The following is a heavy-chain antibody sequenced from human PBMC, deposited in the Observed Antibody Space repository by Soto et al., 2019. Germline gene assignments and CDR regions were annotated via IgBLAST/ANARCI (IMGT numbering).Heavy chain of an antibody. J-gene: IGHJ6*02. V-gene: IGHV6-1*01. Sequence: SQTLSLTCAISGECVSTNSAAWTWIRQSPSRGLEWLGRTYYRSRWYNNYAVSVRSRITINPDTSKNQFSLQLISVTPEDTAVYYCARGTVAGSAFLLKVYGLDVWGQGTTVTVSS. CDR3: ARGTVAGSAFLLKVYGLDV. CDR1: GECVSTNSAA. D-gene: IGHD6-19*01. CDR2: TYYRSRWYN.